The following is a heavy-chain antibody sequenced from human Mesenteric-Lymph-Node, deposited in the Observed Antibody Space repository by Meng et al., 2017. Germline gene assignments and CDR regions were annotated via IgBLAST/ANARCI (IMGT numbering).Heavy chain of an antibody. D-gene: IGHD2-2*01. J-gene: IGHJ6*02. V-gene: IGHV3-74*01. CDR3: VRDTPDDGMDV. CDR2: INSDGAST. Sequence: GESLKISCAASGFTFSSYWMHWVRQAPGKGLAWVSVINSDGASTTYADSVKGRSTISRDNAKDTQYLQMSSMRAEDTDVYYCVRDTPDDGMDVWGQGTTVTVSS. CDR1: GFTFSSYW.